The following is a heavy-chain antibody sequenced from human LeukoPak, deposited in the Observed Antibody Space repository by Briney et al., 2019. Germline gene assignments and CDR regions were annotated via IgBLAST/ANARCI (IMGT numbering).Heavy chain of an antibody. V-gene: IGHV1-2*06. CDR1: GYTFTGYY. Sequence: ASVKVSCKASGYTFTGYYMHWVRQAPGQGLEWMGRINPNSGGTNYSQKFQGRVTITRDTSASTAYMELSSLRSEDTAVYYCAREGYSSSWFRWDYYGMDVWGQGTTVTVSS. CDR2: INPNSGGT. J-gene: IGHJ6*02. D-gene: IGHD6-13*01. CDR3: AREGYSSSWFRWDYYGMDV.